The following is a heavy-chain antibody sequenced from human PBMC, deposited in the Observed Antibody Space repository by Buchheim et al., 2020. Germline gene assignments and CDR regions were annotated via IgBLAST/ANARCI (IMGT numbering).Heavy chain of an antibody. V-gene: IGHV3-30*03. CDR2: ISYDGSNK. Sequence: QVQLVESGGGVVQPGRSLRLSCAAPGFTFSSYGMHWVRQAPGKGLEWVAVISYDGSNKYYADSVKGRFTISRDNSKNTLYLQMNSLRAEDTAVYYCARGKVYMDVWGKGTT. J-gene: IGHJ6*03. CDR1: GFTFSSYG. CDR3: ARGKVYMDV.